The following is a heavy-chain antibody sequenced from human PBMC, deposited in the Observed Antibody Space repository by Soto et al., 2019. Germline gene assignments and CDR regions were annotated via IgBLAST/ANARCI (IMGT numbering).Heavy chain of an antibody. Sequence: QVQLQQWGAGLLKPSETMSLTCAVYGGFVTSGSYYWSWIRQPPGKGLAWIGEMSHSGGTHFNPSLKSRVTISVDTSKNQFSLKMSSVTAADTALYYCARVERGTATTVVDAFDIWGPGTMVPVSS. CDR2: MSHSGGT. J-gene: IGHJ3*02. V-gene: IGHV4-34*01. CDR1: GGFVTSGSYY. D-gene: IGHD1-1*01. CDR3: ARVERGTATTVVDAFDI.